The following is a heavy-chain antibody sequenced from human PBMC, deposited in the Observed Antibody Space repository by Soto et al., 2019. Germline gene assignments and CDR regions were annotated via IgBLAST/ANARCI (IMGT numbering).Heavy chain of an antibody. D-gene: IGHD3-16*01. CDR3: ARVTNYDYVWGSYPTGLFDP. Sequence: GASVKVSCKASGYTFTSYGISWVRQAPGQGLEWMGWISAYNGNTNYAQKLQGRVTMTTDTSTSTAYMELRSLRSDDTAVYYCARVTNYDYVWGSYPTGLFDPWGQGTLVTVSS. J-gene: IGHJ5*02. V-gene: IGHV1-18*01. CDR1: GYTFTSYG. CDR2: ISAYNGNT.